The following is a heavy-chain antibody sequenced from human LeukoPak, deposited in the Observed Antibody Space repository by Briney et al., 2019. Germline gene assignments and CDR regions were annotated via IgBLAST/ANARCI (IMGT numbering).Heavy chain of an antibody. CDR1: GYSISSGFY. CDR3: ARLGECIRPNPIYY. Sequence: SETLSLTCTVSGYSISSGFYWGWIRQPPGKGLEWIGSIYRSGTAYYNPSLKSRVTISVDTSKNQFSLKLSSVTAADTAVYYCARLGECIRPNPIYY. V-gene: IGHV4-38-2*02. J-gene: IGHJ6*01. CDR2: IYRSGTA. D-gene: IGHD3-10*01.